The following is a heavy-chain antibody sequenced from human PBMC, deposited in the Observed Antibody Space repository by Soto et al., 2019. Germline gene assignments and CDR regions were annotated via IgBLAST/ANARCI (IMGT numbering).Heavy chain of an antibody. CDR1: GGSISSSNW. CDR3: ASVRGGYYYAMDV. CDR2: IYHSGST. D-gene: IGHD3-10*02. J-gene: IGHJ6*02. Sequence: QVQLQESGPGLVKSSGTLSLTCAVSGGSISSSNWWSWVRQPPGKRLEWIGEIYHSGSTNYTTTLKSRVTISVDKYKYQSSLKLSSVTAANTAVYYCASVRGGYYYAMDVWGQGTTVTVSS. V-gene: IGHV4-4*02.